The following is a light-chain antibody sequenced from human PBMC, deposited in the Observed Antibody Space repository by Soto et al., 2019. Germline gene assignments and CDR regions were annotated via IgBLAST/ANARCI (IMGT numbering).Light chain of an antibody. V-gene: IGKV3-11*01. J-gene: IGKJ5*01. CDR1: RSVRSY. CDR3: QQRYAWPPIT. Sequence: EIVLTQSPATLSLSPGERATLSCRASRSVRSYLAWYQQKPGQAPRLLIYDASNRAAGIPARFSGSGSETDFTLTISNLEPEDFAVYYCQQRYAWPPITFGLGTRLEIK. CDR2: DAS.